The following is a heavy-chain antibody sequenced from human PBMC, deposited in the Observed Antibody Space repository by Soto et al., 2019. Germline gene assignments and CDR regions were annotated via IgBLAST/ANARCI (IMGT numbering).Heavy chain of an antibody. D-gene: IGHD2-15*01. Sequence: EVQLLESGGGLVQPGGSLRLSCAASGFTFSSYALSWVRQAPGKGLEWVSVISGTGSSTYYADSVKGRFTISRDSSKKTLYLQVNSLGADVTAVYYCAKLGHTSCYSVADYWGQGTLVTVSS. CDR1: GFTFSSYA. V-gene: IGHV3-23*01. CDR2: ISGTGSST. CDR3: AKLGHTSCYSVADY. J-gene: IGHJ4*02.